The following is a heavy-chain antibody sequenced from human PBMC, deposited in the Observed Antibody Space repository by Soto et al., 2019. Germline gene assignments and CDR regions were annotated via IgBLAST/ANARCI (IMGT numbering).Heavy chain of an antibody. D-gene: IGHD6-13*01. CDR1: GYTFTGYY. CDR2: INPNSGGT. V-gene: IGHV1-2*04. J-gene: IGHJ3*02. Sequence: ASVKVSCKASGYTFTGYYMHWVRQAPGQGLEWMGWINPNSGGTNYAQKFQGWVTMTRDTSISTAYMELSRLRSDDTAVYYCARGNSSGSNDAFDIWGQGTMVTVSS. CDR3: ARGNSSGSNDAFDI.